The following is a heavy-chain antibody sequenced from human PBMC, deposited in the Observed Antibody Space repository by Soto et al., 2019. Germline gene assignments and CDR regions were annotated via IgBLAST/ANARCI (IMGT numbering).Heavy chain of an antibody. CDR2: ISWNSGSI. V-gene: IGHV3-9*01. J-gene: IGHJ4*02. CDR1: GFTFDDYA. D-gene: IGHD2-2*01. Sequence: GGSLRLSCAASGFTFDDYAMHWVRQAPGKGLEWVSGISWNSGSIGYADSVKGRFTISRDNAKNSLYLQMNSLRSEDTALYYCAKALGYCSSTSCYDYYFDYWGQGTLVTVSS. CDR3: AKALGYCSSTSCYDYYFDY.